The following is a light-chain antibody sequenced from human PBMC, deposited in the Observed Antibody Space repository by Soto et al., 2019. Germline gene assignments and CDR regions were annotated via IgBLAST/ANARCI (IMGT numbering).Light chain of an antibody. CDR3: QQYGSSGT. CDR1: LNISNY. CDR2: DVS. J-gene: IGKJ1*01. Sequence: IVLTQSRATLCLSPGKRATHSFRASLNISNYLIWDQQKPGQATRLLIYDVSNRATGIPARFSGSGSGTDFTLTISRLEPEDFAVYYGQQYGSSGTFGQGTKVDIK. V-gene: IGKV3-11*01.